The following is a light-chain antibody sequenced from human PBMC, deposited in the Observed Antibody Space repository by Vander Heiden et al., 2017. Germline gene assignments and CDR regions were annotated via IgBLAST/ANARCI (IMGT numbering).Light chain of an antibody. CDR2: QDS. V-gene: IGLV3-1*01. CDR3: QAWDSSTAYVV. Sequence: SYELTQPPSVSVSPGQTASITCSGDNLGANYACWYQQKPGQSPVLVIYQDSKRPSGSPERCSGSKAGNTATLTISGTQAMDEADYYCQAWDSSTAYVVFGGGTKLPVL. J-gene: IGLJ2*01. CDR1: NLGANY.